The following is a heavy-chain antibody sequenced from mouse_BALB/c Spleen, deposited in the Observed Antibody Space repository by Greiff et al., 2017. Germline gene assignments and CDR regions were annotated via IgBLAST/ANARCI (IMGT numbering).Heavy chain of an antibody. Sequence: VQLQQSGAELVKPGASVKLSCKASGYTFTSYYMYWVKQRPGQGLEWIGEINPSNGGTNFNEKFKSKATLTVDKSSSTAYMQLSSLTSEDSAVYYCTRDGNYVDAMDYWGQGTSVTVSS. J-gene: IGHJ4*01. CDR2: INPSNGGT. CDR1: GYTFTSYY. CDR3: TRDGNYVDAMDY. D-gene: IGHD2-1*01. V-gene: IGHV1S81*02.